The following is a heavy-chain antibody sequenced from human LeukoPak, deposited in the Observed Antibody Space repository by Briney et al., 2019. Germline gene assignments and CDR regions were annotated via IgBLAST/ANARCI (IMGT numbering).Heavy chain of an antibody. V-gene: IGHV4-59*08. CDR1: GGSISSYY. CDR2: IYYSGST. Sequence: SETLSLTCTVSGGSISSYYWSWIRQPPGKGLGWIGYIYYSGSTNYNPSLKSRVTISVDTSKNQFSLKLTSVTAADTAVYYCARLGIGVVPSAMLGDYYFDYWGQGTLVTVSS. D-gene: IGHD2-2*01. CDR3: ARLGIGVVPSAMLGDYYFDY. J-gene: IGHJ4*02.